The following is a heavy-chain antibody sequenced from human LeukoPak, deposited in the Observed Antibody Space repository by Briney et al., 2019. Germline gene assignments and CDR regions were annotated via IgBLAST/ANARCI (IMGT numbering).Heavy chain of an antibody. J-gene: IGHJ6*03. Sequence: GGSLRLSCAASGFTFSSYGMHWVRQAPGKGLEWVAFIRYDGSNKYYADSVKGRFTISRDNSKNTPYLQMNSLRAEDTAVYYCAKDTTRDYYYMDVWGKGTTVTVSS. V-gene: IGHV3-30*02. D-gene: IGHD1-1*01. CDR1: GFTFSSYG. CDR2: IRYDGSNK. CDR3: AKDTTRDYYYMDV.